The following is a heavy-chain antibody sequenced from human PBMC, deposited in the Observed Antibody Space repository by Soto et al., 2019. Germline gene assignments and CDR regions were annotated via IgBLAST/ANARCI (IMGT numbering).Heavy chain of an antibody. D-gene: IGHD3-22*01. V-gene: IGHV3-21*01. CDR2: ISCSTSYI. CDR3: ARVVDYCDPYYYYGMDG. J-gene: IGHJ6*02. CDR1: GFTFSSYS. Sequence: EVQLVESGGGLVKPGGSLRLSCAASGFTFSSYSMNWVRQAPGKGLEWVSSISCSTSYIYYADSVKGRFTISRDNAKNSLSLQMNSLRAEDTAVYYCARVVDYCDPYYYYGMDGWGQGTTVTVSS.